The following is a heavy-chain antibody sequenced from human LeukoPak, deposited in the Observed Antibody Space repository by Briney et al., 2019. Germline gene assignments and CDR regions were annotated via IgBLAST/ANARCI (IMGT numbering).Heavy chain of an antibody. Sequence: GGSLRLSCAASGFTFSSYGIHWVRQAPRKGLEWVAVISYDGSKKDYADSVKGRFSISRDDSKNTVYLQMNSLITEDTAVYYCAKDLFLYGSSGYPRCPDYWGQGTLVTVSS. CDR1: GFTFSSYG. CDR2: ISYDGSKK. D-gene: IGHD3-22*01. CDR3: AKDLFLYGSSGYPRCPDY. J-gene: IGHJ4*02. V-gene: IGHV3-30*18.